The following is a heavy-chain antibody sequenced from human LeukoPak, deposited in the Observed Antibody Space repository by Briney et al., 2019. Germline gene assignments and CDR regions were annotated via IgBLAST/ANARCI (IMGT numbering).Heavy chain of an antibody. CDR3: AARMHIAAAGTNYFDY. Sequence: ASVKVSCKASGFTFTSSAVQWVRQARGQRLEWIGWIVVGSGNTNYAQKFQERVTITRDMSTSTAYMELSSLRSGDTAVYYCAARMHIAAAGTNYFDYWGQGTLVTVSS. D-gene: IGHD6-13*01. CDR1: GFTFTSSA. J-gene: IGHJ4*02. CDR2: IVVGSGNT. V-gene: IGHV1-58*01.